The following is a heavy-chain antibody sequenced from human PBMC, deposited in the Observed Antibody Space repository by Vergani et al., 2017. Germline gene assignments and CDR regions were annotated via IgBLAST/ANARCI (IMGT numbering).Heavy chain of an antibody. V-gene: IGHV5-51*01. CDR2: IYPGDSDT. Sequence: EVQLVQSGAEVKKPGESLKISCKVSGYSFTDYWIGWVRQMPGKGLEWMGIIYPGDSDTKYSPSFQGQVPISADNSISTAFLQWNSLRAPDTAMYYCARQHYDFWSGSYTGSAHFDSWGQGTLVTVSS. CDR1: GYSFTDYW. J-gene: IGHJ4*02. CDR3: ARQHYDFWSGSYTGSAHFDS. D-gene: IGHD3-3*01.